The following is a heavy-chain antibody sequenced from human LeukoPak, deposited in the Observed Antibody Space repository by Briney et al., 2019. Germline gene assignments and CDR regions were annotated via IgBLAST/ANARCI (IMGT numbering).Heavy chain of an antibody. V-gene: IGHV3-30-3*01. CDR3: AGAGDY. J-gene: IGHJ4*02. CDR1: GFTFSTYS. Sequence: GRSLTLSCVASGFTFSTYSMCWVRQAPGKGLEWVTVISYDGSNKYYADSVKGRFIISRDNAKNSVYLQMNNVRAEDTAVYYCAGAGDYWGQGTLVTVSS. CDR2: ISYDGSNK.